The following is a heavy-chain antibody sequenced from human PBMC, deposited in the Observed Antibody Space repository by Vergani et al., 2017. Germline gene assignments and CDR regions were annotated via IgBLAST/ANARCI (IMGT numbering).Heavy chain of an antibody. CDR3: AKDLGTSSGGGWFDP. CDR2: ISWNSNSI. V-gene: IGHV3-9*02. Sequence: EVQLEESGGDLVLPGRSLRLSCVASGFTSAGYAMHWVRQAPGKGLEWVSGISWNSNSIGYADSVKGRFTISRDNAKNSLYLQMNSLRAEDTALYYCAKDLGTSSGGGWFDPWGKGTLVTVSS. CDR1: GFTSAGYA. J-gene: IGHJ5*02. D-gene: IGHD6-6*01.